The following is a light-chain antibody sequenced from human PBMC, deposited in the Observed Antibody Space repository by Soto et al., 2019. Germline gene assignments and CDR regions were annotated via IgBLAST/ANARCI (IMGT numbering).Light chain of an antibody. CDR1: ASDVRTHKP. CDR2: EGT. CDR3: CSYAGTWV. V-gene: IGLV2-23*01. J-gene: IGLJ3*02. Sequence: QSAPTQPASVSGSPGQSITIPCSGTASDVRTHKPVSWYQQHPGKAPKLIIYEGTKRPSGVSDRFSASKSGNTASLTISGLQTEDEAHYYCCSYAGTWVFGGGTKLTVL.